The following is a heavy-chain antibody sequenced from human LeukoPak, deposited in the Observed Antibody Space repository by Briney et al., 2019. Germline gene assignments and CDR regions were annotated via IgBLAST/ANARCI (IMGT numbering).Heavy chain of an antibody. CDR2: IYYSGST. J-gene: IGHJ5*02. CDR1: GGSISSSSYY. Sequence: SETLSLTCTVSGGSISSSSYYWGWIRQPPGKGLEWIGSIYYSGSTYHNPSLKSRVTISVDTSKNQFSLKLSSVTAADTAVYYCARNIAGDFWSGPPNWFDPWGQGTLVTVSS. D-gene: IGHD3-3*01. V-gene: IGHV4-39*01. CDR3: ARNIAGDFWSGPPNWFDP.